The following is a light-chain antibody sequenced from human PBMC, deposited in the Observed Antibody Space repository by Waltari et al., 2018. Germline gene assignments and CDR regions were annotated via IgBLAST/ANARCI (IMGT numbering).Light chain of an antibody. V-gene: IGLV2-14*03. CDR1: SSDSGGYDY. J-gene: IGLJ2*01. Sequence: SALTQPDSVSGSPGQSITISCSGISSDSGGYDYVSWYQQHPGKAPKVINYAVNKRPSGVSNRFSGSKSGSSASLTISGLQAEDEADYYCSSFTSSTTGIFGGGTKVTVL. CDR2: AVN. CDR3: SSFTSSTTGI.